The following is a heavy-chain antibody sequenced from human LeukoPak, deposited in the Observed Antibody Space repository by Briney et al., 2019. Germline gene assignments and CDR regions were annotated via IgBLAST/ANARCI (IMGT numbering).Heavy chain of an antibody. V-gene: IGHV3-7*04. CDR3: ARVRGSGSQGSLVYFDD. J-gene: IGHJ4*02. D-gene: IGHD1-26*01. CDR2: IKQDGSEK. CDR1: GFTFSTYR. Sequence: PGGSLRLSCAATGFTFSTYRMSWVRQAPGKGLEWVANIKQDGSEKYYVDSVKGRFTISRDNAKNSLYLQMNSLRAKDTAVYYCARVRGSGSQGSLVYFDDWGQGTLVTVSS.